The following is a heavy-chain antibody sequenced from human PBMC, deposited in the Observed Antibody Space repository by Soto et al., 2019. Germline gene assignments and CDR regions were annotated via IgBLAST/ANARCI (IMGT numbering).Heavy chain of an antibody. J-gene: IGHJ6*02. CDR3: AREPVGPDYAMDV. V-gene: IGHV3-33*01. CDR2: LGFDGGGR. CDR1: GFDFSSYG. Sequence: QMQLVESGGGVVQPGTSLRLSCAASGFDFSSYGMHWVRQTPGKGLEWVAVLGFDGGGRYYADSVKGRFTISRVNSKKMLYLQMDSLRAEDTALYYCAREPVGPDYAMDVWGQGTTVTVSS. D-gene: IGHD1-26*01.